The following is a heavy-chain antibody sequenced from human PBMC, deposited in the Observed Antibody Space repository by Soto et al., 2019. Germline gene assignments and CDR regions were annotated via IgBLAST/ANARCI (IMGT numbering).Heavy chain of an antibody. J-gene: IGHJ4*02. CDR1: GGSISSSKW. D-gene: IGHD3-22*01. V-gene: IGHV4-4*02. Sequence: PSETLSLTCAVSGGSISSSKWWSWVRQPPVKGLEWIGEIYPSGSTNYNPSLKSRVTISLDKSNNQFSLKLSSVTAADTAVYYCARVPEDSSGYFDSWGQGTLVTVS. CDR3: ARVPEDSSGYFDS. CDR2: IYPSGST.